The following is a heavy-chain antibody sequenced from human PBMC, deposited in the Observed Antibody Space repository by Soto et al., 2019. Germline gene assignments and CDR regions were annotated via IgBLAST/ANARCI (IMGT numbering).Heavy chain of an antibody. CDR3: ARGGDGDYGFDY. J-gene: IGHJ4*02. Sequence: QVQLQESGPGLVKPSETLSLTCTVSGGSISSYYWSWIRQPPGKGLEWIAYIYYSGSTNYNPSLKSRVPRSVDTSKNQFSLKLSSVTAADTAVYYCARGGDGDYGFDYWGQGTLVTVSS. CDR1: GGSISSYY. CDR2: IYYSGST. D-gene: IGHD4-17*01. V-gene: IGHV4-59*01.